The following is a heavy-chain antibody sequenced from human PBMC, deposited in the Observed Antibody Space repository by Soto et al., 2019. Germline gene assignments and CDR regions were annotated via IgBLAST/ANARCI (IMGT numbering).Heavy chain of an antibody. D-gene: IGHD3-10*01. CDR3: TRVGENYYYYGMDV. J-gene: IGHJ6*02. CDR1: GFTFGGYA. Sequence: PGGSLRLSCTASGFTFGGYAMSWFRQAPGKGLEWVGFIRSKAYGGTTEYAASVKGRFTISRDDSKSIAYLQMNSLKTEDTAVYYCTRVGENYYYYGMDVWGQGTTVTVSS. CDR2: IRSKAYGGTT. V-gene: IGHV3-49*03.